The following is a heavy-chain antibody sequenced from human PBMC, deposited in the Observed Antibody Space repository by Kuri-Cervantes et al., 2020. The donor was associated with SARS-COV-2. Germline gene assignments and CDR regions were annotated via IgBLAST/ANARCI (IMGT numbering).Heavy chain of an antibody. J-gene: IGHJ4*02. V-gene: IGHV1-2*02. CDR1: GYTFTSYG. D-gene: IGHD2-15*01. CDR3: ARERSTLLSFDY. Sequence: ASVKVSCKASGYTFTSYGISWVRQAPGQGLEWMGWINPNSGGTNYAQKFQGRVTMTRDTSISTAYMELSRLRSDDTAVYYCARERSTLLSFDYWGQGTLVTVSS. CDR2: INPNSGGT.